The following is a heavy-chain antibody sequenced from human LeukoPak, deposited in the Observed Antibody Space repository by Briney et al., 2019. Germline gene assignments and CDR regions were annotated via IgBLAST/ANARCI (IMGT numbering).Heavy chain of an antibody. CDR3: ARAVTDSSGYYSNDY. CDR2: IYYSGST. V-gene: IGHV4-59*12. J-gene: IGHJ4*02. CDR1: GGSISSYY. Sequence: KTSETLSLTCTVSGGSISSYYWSWIRQPPGKGLEWIGYIYYSGSTNYNPSLKSRVTISVDTSKNQFSLKLSSVTAADTAVYYRARAVTDSSGYYSNDYWGQGTLVTVSS. D-gene: IGHD3-22*01.